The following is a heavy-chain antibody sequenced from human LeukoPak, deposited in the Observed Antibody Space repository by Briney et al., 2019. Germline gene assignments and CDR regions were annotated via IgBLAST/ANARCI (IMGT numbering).Heavy chain of an antibody. Sequence: GGSLRLSCAASGFTFDDYAMHWVRQAPGKGLEWVSLISWDGGSTYYADSVKGRFTISRDNSKNSLYLQMNSLRAEDTALYYCAKNLNCYYYYGMDVWGQGTTVTVSS. V-gene: IGHV3-43D*03. J-gene: IGHJ6*02. CDR3: AKNLNCYYYYGMDV. CDR2: ISWDGGST. CDR1: GFTFDDYA.